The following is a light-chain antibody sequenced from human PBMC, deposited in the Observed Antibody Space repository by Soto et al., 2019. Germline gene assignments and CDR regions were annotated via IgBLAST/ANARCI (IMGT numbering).Light chain of an antibody. V-gene: IGKV1D-12*01. CDR3: QQANSFPLT. CDR1: QGINSW. CDR2: AAS. Sequence: EIQMTQSPSSVSASVGDRVTITCRASQGINSWLAWYQQKPGKAPKLLIYAASSLQSGVPSRFSGSGSGTDLTLTINSLQPEDFATYYSQQANSFPLTFGGGTNVEIK. J-gene: IGKJ4*01.